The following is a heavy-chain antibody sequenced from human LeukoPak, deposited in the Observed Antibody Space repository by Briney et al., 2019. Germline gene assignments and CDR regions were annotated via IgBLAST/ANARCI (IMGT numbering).Heavy chain of an antibody. D-gene: IGHD3-10*01. V-gene: IGHV1-69*10. CDR3: ARGSRGFWYFDL. CDR1: GYTFTGYY. J-gene: IGHJ2*01. CDR2: IIPVLTMT. Sequence: ASVKVSCKASGYTFTGYYMHWVRQAPGQGLEWMGWIIPVLTMTNYAQTFQGRVTITADESTSTAYMELTGLRSEDTAVYFCARGSRGFWYFDLWGRGTLVSVSS.